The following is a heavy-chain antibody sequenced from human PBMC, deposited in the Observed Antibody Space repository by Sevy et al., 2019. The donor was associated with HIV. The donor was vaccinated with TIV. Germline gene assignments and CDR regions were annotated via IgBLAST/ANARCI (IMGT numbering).Heavy chain of an antibody. CDR3: ARAGSSSGYNWFDP. V-gene: IGHV4-31*03. Sequence: SETLSLTCTVSGGSISSGGYYWSWIRQHPGKGLEWIGHIYYSGSTYYNPSLKSRVTISVDTSKNQFSLKLSSVTAADTAVYYCARAGSSSGYNWFDPWGQGTLVTVSS. D-gene: IGHD6-6*01. J-gene: IGHJ5*02. CDR2: IYYSGST. CDR1: GGSISSGGYY.